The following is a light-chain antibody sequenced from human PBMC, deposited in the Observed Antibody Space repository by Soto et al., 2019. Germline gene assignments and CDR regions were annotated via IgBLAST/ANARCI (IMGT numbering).Light chain of an antibody. V-gene: IGLV2-14*01. CDR1: TSDLGGYDY. CDR3: SSYTISSTVI. Sequence: QSALTQPASVSGSPGQSITISCTGTTSDLGGYDYVSWYQQHPGKAPKLMIYEVSNRPSGVSNRFSGSKSGNTASLTISGLQAEDEADYYCSSYTISSTVIFGGGTKLTVL. CDR2: EVS. J-gene: IGLJ2*01.